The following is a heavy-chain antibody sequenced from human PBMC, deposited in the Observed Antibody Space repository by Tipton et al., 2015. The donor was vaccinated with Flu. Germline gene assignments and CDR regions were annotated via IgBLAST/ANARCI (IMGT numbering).Heavy chain of an antibody. CDR3: ARDEGGTYPD. CDR1: GFTFSTYW. Sequence: SLRLSCVASGFTFSTYWMHWVRQAPGKGLVWVSRIKTDGSGVSYADSVKGRFTISRDNSKNILYLQMNSLRADDTAVYFCARDEGGTYPDWGQGTLVTVSS. CDR2: IKTDGSGV. V-gene: IGHV3-74*01. D-gene: IGHD1-14*01. J-gene: IGHJ4*02.